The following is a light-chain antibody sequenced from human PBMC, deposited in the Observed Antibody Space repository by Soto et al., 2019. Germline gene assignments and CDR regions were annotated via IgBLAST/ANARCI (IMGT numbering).Light chain of an antibody. J-gene: IGKJ1*01. CDR1: QSISSW. Sequence: DIQMTQSPSTLSASVGDRVTITCRASQSISSWSAWYQQKPGKAPKLLIYKASSLESGVPSRFSGSGSGTEFTLTISSLQPDDFATYYCQQYRYSKTFGQGTKVDIK. V-gene: IGKV1-5*03. CDR3: QQYRYSKT. CDR2: KAS.